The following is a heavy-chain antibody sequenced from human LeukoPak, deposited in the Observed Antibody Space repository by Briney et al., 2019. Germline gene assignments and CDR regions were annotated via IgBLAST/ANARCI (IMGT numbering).Heavy chain of an antibody. D-gene: IGHD3-22*01. Sequence: KPSETLSLTCTVSGGSISSYYWSWIRQPPGKGLEWIGYIYYSGSTNYNPSLKSRVTISVGTSKNQFSLKLSSVTAADTAVYYCARANYYDTSGYSRGAFDIWGQGTMVTVSS. CDR1: GGSISSYY. J-gene: IGHJ3*02. V-gene: IGHV4-59*01. CDR2: IYYSGST. CDR3: ARANYYDTSGYSRGAFDI.